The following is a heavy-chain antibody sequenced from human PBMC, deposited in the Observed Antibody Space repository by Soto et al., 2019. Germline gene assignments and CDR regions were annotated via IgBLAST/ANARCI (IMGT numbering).Heavy chain of an antibody. D-gene: IGHD6-13*01. J-gene: IGHJ6*04. V-gene: IGHV4-34*01. CDR2: INHSGST. CDR3: ARWGRLVRGYISSWYHGYYYGMDV. Sequence: QVQLQQWGAGLLKPSETLSLTCAVYGGSFSGYYWSWIRQPPGKGLEWLGEINHSGSTNYNPSLNSRFTISVDTSKNQFALQLSSVTAADTAVYYCARWGRLVRGYISSWYHGYYYGMDVWGEGTTFSVSS. CDR1: GGSFSGYY.